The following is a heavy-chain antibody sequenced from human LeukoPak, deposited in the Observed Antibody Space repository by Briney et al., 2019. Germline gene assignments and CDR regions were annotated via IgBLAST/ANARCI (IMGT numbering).Heavy chain of an antibody. CDR1: GYSISSAYY. D-gene: IGHD6-19*01. CDR3: AMSTYSSGPVDY. CDR2: IYHSGST. J-gene: IGHJ4*02. Sequence: PSETLSLTCTDSGYSISSAYYWGWIRQPPGKGLEWIGTIYHSGSTYYNPSLKSRVTISVDTSKNQFSLKLSSVTAADTAVYYCAMSTYSSGPVDYWGQGTLVSVSS. V-gene: IGHV4-38-2*02.